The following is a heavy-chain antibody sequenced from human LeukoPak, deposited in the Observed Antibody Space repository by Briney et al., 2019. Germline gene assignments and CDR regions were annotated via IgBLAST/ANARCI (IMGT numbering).Heavy chain of an antibody. CDR1: GFTFSSYG. J-gene: IGHJ4*02. CDR2: ISYDGTTK. V-gene: IGHV3-30*18. D-gene: IGHD2-21*02. Sequence: GGSLRLSCAASGFTFSSYGIHWVRQAPGKGLEWVAFISYDGTTKYYADSVEGRFTISGDNSKNTLYVQMNSLRAEDTAVYYCAKDERWRRSDFHGGFDYWGQGALVTVSS. CDR3: AKDERWRRSDFHGGFDY.